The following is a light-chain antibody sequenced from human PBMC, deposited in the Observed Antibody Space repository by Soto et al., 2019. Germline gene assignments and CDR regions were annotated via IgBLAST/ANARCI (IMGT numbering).Light chain of an antibody. CDR3: FSHAGTYTWV. Sequence: QSALTQPRSVSGSPGQSVTISCTGTSSDVGGYNYVSWYQQHPGKVPKLVISEVSRRPSGVPYRFSGSKSGNTASLTISGLQAEDEADYYCFSHAGTYTWVFGGGTKLTVL. CDR1: SSDVGGYNY. CDR2: EVS. V-gene: IGLV2-11*01. J-gene: IGLJ3*02.